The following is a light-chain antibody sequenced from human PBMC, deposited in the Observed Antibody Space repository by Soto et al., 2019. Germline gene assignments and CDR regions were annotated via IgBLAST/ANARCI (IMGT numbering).Light chain of an antibody. CDR2: RAS. J-gene: IGKJ4*01. CDR3: QQYDKFPSLT. CDR1: QSVSSQ. Sequence: EIVMTQSPATLSVSPGETATLSCRASQSVSSQLAWYQQKPGQAPRLLIYRASTRATGIPARFSGSGSGTEFTLTISSLQSEDFALYYCQQYDKFPSLTFGGGTKVEIK. V-gene: IGKV3-15*01.